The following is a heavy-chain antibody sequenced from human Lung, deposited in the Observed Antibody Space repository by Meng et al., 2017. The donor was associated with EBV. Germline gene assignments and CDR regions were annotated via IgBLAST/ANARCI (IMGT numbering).Heavy chain of an antibody. Sequence: QVQLLQYGAEVKKPGASVKVSCKASGYTLTSYAMHWVRQAPGQRLEWMGWINAGNGNTKYSQRFQGRVTITRDTSASTAYMELSSLRSEDTTVYYCARAGYDSSGYYPQPFDYWGQGTLVTVSS. CDR1: GYTLTSYA. D-gene: IGHD3-22*01. CDR3: ARAGYDSSGYYPQPFDY. V-gene: IGHV1-3*01. CDR2: INAGNGNT. J-gene: IGHJ4*02.